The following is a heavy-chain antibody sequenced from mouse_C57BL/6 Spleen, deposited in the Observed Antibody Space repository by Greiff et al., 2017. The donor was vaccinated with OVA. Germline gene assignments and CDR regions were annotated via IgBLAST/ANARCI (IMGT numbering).Heavy chain of an antibody. J-gene: IGHJ1*03. CDR2: INPGSGGT. V-gene: IGHV1-54*01. CDR1: GYAFTNYL. CDR3: ARDYDLWYFDV. Sequence: QVQLQQSGAELVRPGTSVKVSCKASGYAFTNYLIEWVKQRPGQGLEWIGVINPGSGGTNYNEKFKGKATLTADKSSSTAYMQLSSLTSEDSAVYFCARDYDLWYFDVWGTGTTVTVSS. D-gene: IGHD2-4*01.